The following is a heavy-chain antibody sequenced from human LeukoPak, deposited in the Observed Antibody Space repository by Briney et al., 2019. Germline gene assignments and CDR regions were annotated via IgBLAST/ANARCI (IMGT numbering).Heavy chain of an antibody. J-gene: IGHJ4*02. CDR2: IIPIFGTA. CDR3: ARESRRLRLGEPYNH. CDR1: GGTFSSYA. D-gene: IGHD3-16*01. V-gene: IGHV1-69*13. Sequence: SVKVSCKASGGTFSSYAISWVRQAPGQGLEWMGGIIPIFGTANYAQKFQGRVTITADESTSTAYMELSSLRSDDTAVYYCARESRRLRLGEPYNHWGQGTLVTVSS.